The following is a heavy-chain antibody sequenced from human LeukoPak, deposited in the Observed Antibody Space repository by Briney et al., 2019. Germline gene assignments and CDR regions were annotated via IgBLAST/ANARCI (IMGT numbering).Heavy chain of an antibody. CDR2: INPNSGGT. CDR1: GYTFTCYY. V-gene: IGHV1-2*02. D-gene: IGHD2-2*01. CDR3: ARGIGIVVVPAGRYGMDV. J-gene: IGHJ6*02. Sequence: ASVKVSCKASGYTFTCYYMHWVRQSPGQGLEWMGWINPNSGGTSYEQKFQGRVTMPRYTSISTAYMELSRLKSDDTAVYYCARGIGIVVVPAGRYGMDVWGQGTTVTVSS.